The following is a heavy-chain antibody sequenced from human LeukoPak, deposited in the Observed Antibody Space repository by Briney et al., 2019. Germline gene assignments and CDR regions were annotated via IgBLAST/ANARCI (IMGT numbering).Heavy chain of an antibody. CDR1: GFTFSSYG. CDR3: AKGGYYTGFYYYYYMDV. V-gene: IGHV3-30*02. D-gene: IGHD3-3*01. Sequence: GGSLRLSCAASGFTFSSYGMHWVRQAPGKGLEWVAFIRYDGSNKYYADSVKGRFTISRDNSKNTLYLQMNSLRAEDTAVYYCAKGGYYTGFYYYYYMDVWGKGTTVTVSS. CDR2: IRYDGSNK. J-gene: IGHJ6*03.